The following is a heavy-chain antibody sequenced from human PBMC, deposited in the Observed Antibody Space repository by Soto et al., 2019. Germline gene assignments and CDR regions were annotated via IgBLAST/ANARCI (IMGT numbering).Heavy chain of an antibody. CDR2: IYYSGST. D-gene: IGHD3-22*01. V-gene: IGHV4-59*12. CDR3: ARVGTYYYDSSGYYPADWFDP. Sequence: SETLSLTCTVSGGSISSYYWSWIRQPPGKGLEWIGDIYYSGSTNYNPSLKSRVTISVDRSKNQFSLKLSSVTAADTAVYYCARVGTYYYDSSGYYPADWFDPWGQGTLVTVSS. J-gene: IGHJ5*02. CDR1: GGSISSYY.